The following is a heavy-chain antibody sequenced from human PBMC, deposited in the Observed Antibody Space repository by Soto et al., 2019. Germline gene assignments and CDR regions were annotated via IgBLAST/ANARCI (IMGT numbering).Heavy chain of an antibody. CDR3: ARGDYYDSSGYRGDYFDY. Sequence: SETLSLTCTVSGGSISTYYWSWIRQPPGRALEWIGYIYYSGSTSYNPSLKSRVTISVDTSKNQFSLKLSSVTAADTAVYYCARGDYYDSSGYRGDYFDYWGQGTLVTVSS. CDR2: IYYSGST. J-gene: IGHJ4*02. D-gene: IGHD3-22*01. CDR1: GGSISTYY. V-gene: IGHV4-59*01.